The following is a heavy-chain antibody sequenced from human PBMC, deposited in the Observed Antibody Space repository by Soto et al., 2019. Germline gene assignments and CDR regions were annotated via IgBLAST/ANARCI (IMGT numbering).Heavy chain of an antibody. D-gene: IGHD3-3*01. J-gene: IGHJ6*02. CDR3: ASHSYYDFWSSKIYSYGMDV. Sequence: GSLRLSCAASGLTFNWYSMSWVRQAPGKGLEWVANIKEDGSQKYYVDSVKGRFIISRDNAKNSLYLQMNSLRAEDTAVYYCASHSYYDFWSSKIYSYGMDVWGQGTTVTVSS. V-gene: IGHV3-7*01. CDR1: GLTFNWYS. CDR2: IKEDGSQK.